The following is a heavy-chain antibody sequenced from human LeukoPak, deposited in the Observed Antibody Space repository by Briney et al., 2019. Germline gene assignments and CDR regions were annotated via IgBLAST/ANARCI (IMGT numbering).Heavy chain of an antibody. D-gene: IGHD1-14*01. CDR2: INGSGGST. Sequence: GRSLRLFCAASGFTFINYGMSCVRQAPGNGLEWVSGINGSGGSTYYAGSVKGRFTISRDNSKNTLYLQMNSLRAEDTAVYYCAKPARTDYTDYWGQGTLVTVSS. V-gene: IGHV3-23*01. CDR1: GFTFINYG. J-gene: IGHJ4*02. CDR3: AKPARTDYTDY.